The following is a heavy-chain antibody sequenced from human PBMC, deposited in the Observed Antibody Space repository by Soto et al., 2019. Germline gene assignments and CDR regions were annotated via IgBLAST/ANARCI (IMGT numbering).Heavy chain of an antibody. CDR1: GFIFRRYA. CDR3: ATDDHSTGYIMYYFDN. J-gene: IGHJ4*02. V-gene: IGHV3-30*04. D-gene: IGHD6-19*01. CDR2: ISYDERNK. Sequence: PGGSLRLSCAASGFIFRRYAMHWVRQAPGKGLEWVAVISYDERNKFYADSVKGRFTISRDNSKNTLFLQMNSLRADDTAVYYCATDDHSTGYIMYYFDNWGQGDLVTVSS.